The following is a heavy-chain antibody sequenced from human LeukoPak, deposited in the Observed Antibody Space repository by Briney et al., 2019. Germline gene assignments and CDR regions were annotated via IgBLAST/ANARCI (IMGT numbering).Heavy chain of an antibody. D-gene: IGHD3-10*01. J-gene: IGHJ5*02. CDR2: VFPGDSDT. V-gene: IGHV5-51*01. CDR1: GSSITTYW. Sequence: GESLKISCKASGSSITTYWIGWVRQKPGKGLEWMGLVFPGDSDTKYSPSFQGQVTISADKSTSTAYLQWSSLKASDTAMYYCARSYGSGSYYGSWGQGTLVTVSS. CDR3: ARSYGSGSYYGS.